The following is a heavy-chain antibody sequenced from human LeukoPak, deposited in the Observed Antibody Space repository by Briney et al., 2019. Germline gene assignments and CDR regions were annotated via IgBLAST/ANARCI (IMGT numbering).Heavy chain of an antibody. D-gene: IGHD6-13*01. CDR1: GFTFSSYA. J-gene: IGHJ4*02. CDR2: ISGSGGST. Sequence: GGSLRLSCAASGFTFSSYAMSWVRQAPGKGLEWVSAISGSGGSTYYADSVKGRFTISRDNSKNTLYLQTNSLRAEDTAVYYCAKGTLIAQKNIDYWGQGTLVTVSS. CDR3: AKGTLIAQKNIDY. V-gene: IGHV3-23*01.